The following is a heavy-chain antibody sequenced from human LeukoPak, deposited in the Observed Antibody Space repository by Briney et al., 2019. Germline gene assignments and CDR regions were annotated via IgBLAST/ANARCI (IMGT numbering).Heavy chain of an antibody. J-gene: IGHJ6*03. CDR3: ARDYCSGGSCYYYYYYMDV. V-gene: IGHV4-4*02. CDR1: GGSISSSNW. CDR2: IYHSGST. Sequence: PSGTLSLTCAVSGGSISSSNWWSWVRQPPGKGLEWIGEIYHSGSTNYNPSLKSRVTISVDKSKNQFSLKLSSVTAADTAVYYCARDYCSGGSCYYYYYYMDVWGKGTTVTVSS. D-gene: IGHD2-15*01.